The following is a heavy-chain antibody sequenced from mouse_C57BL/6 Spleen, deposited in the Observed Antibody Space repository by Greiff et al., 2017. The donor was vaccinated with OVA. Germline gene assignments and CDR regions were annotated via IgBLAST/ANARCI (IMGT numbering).Heavy chain of an antibody. J-gene: IGHJ2*01. CDR2: IDPSDSYT. Sequence: QVQLQQPGAELVMPGASVKLSCKASGYTFTSYWMHWVKQRPGQGLEWIGEIDPSDSYTNSNQKFKGKSTLTVDKSSSTAYMQLSSLTSEDSAVYYCARGKIYYGNYDYWGQGTTLTGSS. CDR3: ARGKIYYGNYDY. D-gene: IGHD2-1*01. CDR1: GYTFTSYW. V-gene: IGHV1-69*01.